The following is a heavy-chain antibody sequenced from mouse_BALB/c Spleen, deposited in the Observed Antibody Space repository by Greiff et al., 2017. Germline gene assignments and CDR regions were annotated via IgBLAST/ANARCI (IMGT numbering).Heavy chain of an antibody. CDR1: GFTFSSFG. J-gene: IGHJ4*01. V-gene: IGHV5-17*02. Sequence: VQLQQSGGGLVQPGGSRKLSCAASGFTFSSFGMHWVRQAPEKGLEWVAYISSGSSTIYYADTVKGRFTISRDNPKNTLFLQMTSLRSEDTAMYYCARYWDDYAMDYWGQGTSVTVSS. CDR3: ARYWDDYAMDY. CDR2: ISSGSSTI. D-gene: IGHD4-1*01.